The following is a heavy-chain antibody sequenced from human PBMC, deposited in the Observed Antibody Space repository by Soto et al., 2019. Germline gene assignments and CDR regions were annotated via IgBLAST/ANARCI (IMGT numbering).Heavy chain of an antibody. V-gene: IGHV1-69*13. CDR3: ARTPAATRRRYYHYVLAV. CDR1: GGTFSSYA. J-gene: IGHJ6*02. D-gene: IGHD2-2*01. CDR2: IIPIFGTA. Sequence: SVKVSCKASGGTFSSYAISWVRQAPGQGLEWMGGIIPIFGTANYAQKFQGRVTITADESTSTAYMELSSLRSEDTAVYYCARTPAATRRRYYHYVLAVWGQGTTVTGSS.